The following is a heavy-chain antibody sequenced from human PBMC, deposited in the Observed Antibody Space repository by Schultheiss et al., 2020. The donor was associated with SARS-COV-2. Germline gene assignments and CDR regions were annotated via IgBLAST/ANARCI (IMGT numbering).Heavy chain of an antibody. V-gene: IGHV4-39*07. D-gene: IGHD3-3*01. CDR3: ARDFRSGYYHYGMDV. Sequence: SQTLSLTCTVSGGSISSSSYYWGWIRQPPGKGLEWIGEIYHSGSTNYNPSLKSRVTISVDKSKNQFSLKLSSVTAADTAVYYCARDFRSGYYHYGMDVWGQGTTVTVSS. J-gene: IGHJ6*02. CDR1: GGSISSSSYY. CDR2: IYHSGST.